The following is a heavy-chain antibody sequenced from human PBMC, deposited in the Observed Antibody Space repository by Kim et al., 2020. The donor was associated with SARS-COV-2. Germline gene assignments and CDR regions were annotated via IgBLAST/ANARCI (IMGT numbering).Heavy chain of an antibody. J-gene: IGHJ3*02. Sequence: SVKVSCKASGGTFSSYAISWVRQAPGQGLEWMGGIIPIFGTANYAQKFQGRVTITADESTSTAYMELSSLRSEDTAVYYCASPDPYYYDSPEAFDIWGQGTMVTVSS. CDR3: ASPDPYYYDSPEAFDI. CDR2: IIPIFGTA. V-gene: IGHV1-69*13. CDR1: GGTFSSYA. D-gene: IGHD3-22*01.